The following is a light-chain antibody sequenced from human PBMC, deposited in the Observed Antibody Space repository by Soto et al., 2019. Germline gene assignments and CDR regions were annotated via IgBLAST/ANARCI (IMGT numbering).Light chain of an antibody. J-gene: IGKJ2*01. CDR1: QSVTSSY. CDR3: QQYGTSPLMYT. CDR2: GAS. Sequence: EIVLTQSPGALSLSPGESATVSCRASQSVTSSYFAWYQHKPGQAPRLLIYGASIRATGVPGRFSGSGSGTDFTLTITRLEPEDFAVYYCQQYGTSPLMYTFGQGTKLSIK. V-gene: IGKV3-20*01.